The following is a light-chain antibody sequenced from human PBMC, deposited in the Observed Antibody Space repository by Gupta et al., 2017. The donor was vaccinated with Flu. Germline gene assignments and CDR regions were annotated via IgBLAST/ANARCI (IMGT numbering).Light chain of an antibody. J-gene: IGLJ3*02. Sequence: QSVLTQPPSASGTPGKRVPISCSGSSSNIGSNTVNWYQQLPGTAPKLLIYSNNQRPSGVPDRFSGSKSGTSASLAIIGLQSEDEADYYCAAWDDSLNGPVFGGGTKLTVL. CDR2: SNN. CDR3: AAWDDSLNGPV. V-gene: IGLV1-44*01. CDR1: SSNIGSNT.